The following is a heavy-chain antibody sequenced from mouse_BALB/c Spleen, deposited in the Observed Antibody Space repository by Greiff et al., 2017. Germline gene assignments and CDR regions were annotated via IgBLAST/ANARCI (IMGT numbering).Heavy chain of an antibody. Sequence: DVMLVESGGDLVKPGGSLKLSCAASGFTFSSYGMSWVRQTPDKRLEWVATISSGGSYTYYPDSVKGRFTISRDNAKNTLYLQMSSLKSEDTAMYYCASPDGYYGYWGQGTTLTVSS. D-gene: IGHD2-3*01. V-gene: IGHV5-6*02. CDR1: GFTFSSYG. CDR3: ASPDGYYGY. J-gene: IGHJ2*01. CDR2: ISSGGSYT.